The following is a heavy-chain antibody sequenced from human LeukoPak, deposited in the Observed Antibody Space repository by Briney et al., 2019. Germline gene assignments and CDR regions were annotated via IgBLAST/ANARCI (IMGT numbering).Heavy chain of an antibody. Sequence: GSLRLSCAASGFIFSSYWMSWVRQAPGKGLEWVANIKQDGSEKYYVDSVKGRFTISRDNAKNSLYLQMNSLRAEDTAVYYCVRDRRMGIVRQGNWFDPWGQGTLVIVSS. CDR1: GFIFSSYW. D-gene: IGHD2/OR15-2a*01. CDR2: IKQDGSEK. CDR3: VRDRRMGIVRQGNWFDP. V-gene: IGHV3-7*01. J-gene: IGHJ5*02.